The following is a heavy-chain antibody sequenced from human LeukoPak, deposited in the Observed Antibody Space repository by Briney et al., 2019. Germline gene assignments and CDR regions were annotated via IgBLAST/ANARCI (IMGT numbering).Heavy chain of an antibody. CDR3: AKNQPSYDSVGENYYGMDV. J-gene: IGHJ6*04. CDR1: GFTFSSYG. CDR2: ISYDGSNK. V-gene: IGHV3-30*18. D-gene: IGHD3-16*01. Sequence: GGSLRLSCAASGFTFSSYGMHWVRQAPGKGLEWVAVISYDGSNKYYADSVKGRFTISRDNSKNTLYLQMNSLRAEDTAVYYCAKNQPSYDSVGENYYGMDVGGKGPTVPV.